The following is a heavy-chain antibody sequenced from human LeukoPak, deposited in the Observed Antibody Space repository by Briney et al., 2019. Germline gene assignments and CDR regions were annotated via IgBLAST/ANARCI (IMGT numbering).Heavy chain of an antibody. Sequence: GGSLRLSCAASGFTFSSYTMNWVRQAPGKGLEWVSSISSSSNYIYYADSVKGRFTISRDNAKNSLYLQMNSLRVEDTAVYYCARGPYDYWGQGTLVTVSS. CDR3: ARGPYDY. CDR2: ISSSSNYI. V-gene: IGHV3-21*04. J-gene: IGHJ4*02. CDR1: GFTFSSYT.